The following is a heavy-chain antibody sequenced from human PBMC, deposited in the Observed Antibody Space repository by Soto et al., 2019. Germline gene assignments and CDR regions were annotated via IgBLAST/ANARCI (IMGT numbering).Heavy chain of an antibody. D-gene: IGHD1-26*01. Sequence: GGSLRLSCAASGFTFSSYAMSWVRQAPGKGLEWVSAISGSGGSTYYADSVKGRFTISRDNSKNTLYLQMNSLRAEDTAVYYCAKTGPLLWEQPIGSAFDIWGQGTMVTVSS. CDR3: AKTGPLLWEQPIGSAFDI. J-gene: IGHJ3*02. V-gene: IGHV3-23*01. CDR1: GFTFSSYA. CDR2: ISGSGGST.